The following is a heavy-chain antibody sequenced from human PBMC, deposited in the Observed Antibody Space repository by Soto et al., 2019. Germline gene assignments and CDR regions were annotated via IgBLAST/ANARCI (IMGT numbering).Heavy chain of an antibody. J-gene: IGHJ3*02. CDR1: GFTFSSYW. V-gene: IGHV3-21*01. CDR2: ISSSSSYI. CDR3: ARERGGHAFDI. D-gene: IGHD6-25*01. Sequence: EVQLVESGGGLVQPGGSLRLSCAASGFTFSSYWMHWVRQVPGKGLVWVSSISSSSSYIYYADSVKGRFTISRDNAKNSLYLQMNSLRAEDTAVYYCARERGGHAFDIWGQGTMVTVSS.